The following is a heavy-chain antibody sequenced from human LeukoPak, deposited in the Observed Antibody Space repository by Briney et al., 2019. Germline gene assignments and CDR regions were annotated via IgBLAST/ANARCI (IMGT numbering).Heavy chain of an antibody. Sequence: PGGSLRLSCAASGFTFSSYWMHWVRQAPGKGLVWVSRLNSYGSRTSYADSVKGRFTISRDNAKNTLYLQMNSLRAEDTAVYYCAREDSVVGIDDAFDIWGQGTMVTVSS. CDR3: AREDSVVGIDDAFDI. CDR1: GFTFSSYW. D-gene: IGHD6-13*01. CDR2: LNSYGSRT. J-gene: IGHJ3*02. V-gene: IGHV3-74*01.